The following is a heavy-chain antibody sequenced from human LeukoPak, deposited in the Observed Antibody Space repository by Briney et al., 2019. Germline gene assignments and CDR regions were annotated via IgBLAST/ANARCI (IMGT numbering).Heavy chain of an antibody. CDR3: ARGYCSGGSCYFIFDY. V-gene: IGHV1-2*02. D-gene: IGHD2-15*01. CDR1: GYTFTGYY. J-gene: IGHJ4*02. Sequence: ASVKVSCKASGYTFTGYYMHWVRQAPGQGLEWMGWINPNSGGKNYAQKFQGRVTMTRDTSISTAYMELSRLRSDDTAVYYCARGYCSGGSCYFIFDYWGQGTLVTVSS. CDR2: INPNSGGK.